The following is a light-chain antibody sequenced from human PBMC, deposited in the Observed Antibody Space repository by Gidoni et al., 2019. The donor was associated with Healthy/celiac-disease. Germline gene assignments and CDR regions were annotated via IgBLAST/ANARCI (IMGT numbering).Light chain of an antibody. CDR1: QSVLYSSNNKNY. V-gene: IGKV4-1*01. Sequence: ILMTQPPDSLAVSLCETATLYCKASQSVLYSSNNKNYLDWYQQKPGQPPKLLIYWASTRETGVPDRFSGSGSGTDFTLTISSLQAEDVAVYYCQQYDSTPPSFGQGTKVEIK. CDR2: WAS. J-gene: IGKJ1*01. CDR3: QQYDSTPPS.